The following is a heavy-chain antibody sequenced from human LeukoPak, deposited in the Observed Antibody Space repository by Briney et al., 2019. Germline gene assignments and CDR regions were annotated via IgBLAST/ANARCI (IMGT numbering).Heavy chain of an antibody. V-gene: IGHV4-59*01. D-gene: IGHD6-19*01. CDR2: IYYSGST. Sequence: PSETLSLTCTVSGGSLSSYHWSWIRPPPGKGLEWIGYIYYSGSTNYNPSLTSRVTISVDTSKNQFSLKLSSVTAAETAVYYCARVVAGRRFDPWGQGTLVTVSS. CDR3: ARVVAGRRFDP. CDR1: GGSLSSYH. J-gene: IGHJ5*02.